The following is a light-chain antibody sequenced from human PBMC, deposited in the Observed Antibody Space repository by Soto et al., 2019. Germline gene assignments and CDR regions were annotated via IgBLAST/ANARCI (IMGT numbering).Light chain of an antibody. CDR2: ATS. CDR3: HHYDNSPPFP. J-gene: IGKJ3*01. V-gene: IGKV3-20*01. CDR1: QSLSNRY. Sequence: EILLTQSPGTLSLSPGERAILSCRASQSLSNRYLAWYQQMPGRAPRLLIHATSSRAAGIPDRFSGSGSGTDFTLTINRLEPEDFAVYYWHHYDNSPPFPFGPGTRVDI.